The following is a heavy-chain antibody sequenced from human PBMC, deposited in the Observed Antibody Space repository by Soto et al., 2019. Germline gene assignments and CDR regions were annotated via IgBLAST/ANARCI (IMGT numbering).Heavy chain of an antibody. CDR3: ARALLGGGGYSYGYPPDDYYGMDV. D-gene: IGHD5-18*01. Sequence: EASVKVSCKASGYTFTSYGISWVRQAPGQGLEWMGWISAYNGNTNYAQKLQGRVTMTTDTSTSTAYMELRSLRSDDTAVYYCARALLGGGGYSYGYPPDDYYGMDVWGQGTTVTVSS. CDR1: GYTFTSYG. J-gene: IGHJ6*02. V-gene: IGHV1-18*01. CDR2: ISAYNGNT.